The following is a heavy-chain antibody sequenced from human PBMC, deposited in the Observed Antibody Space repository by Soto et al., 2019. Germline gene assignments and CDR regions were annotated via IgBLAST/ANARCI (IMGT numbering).Heavy chain of an antibody. J-gene: IGHJ3*02. V-gene: IGHV3-21*01. D-gene: IGHD5-18*01. Sequence: EVQLVESGGGLVKPGGSLRLSCAVSGFTFSIYTMNWVRQAPGKGLEWVSSISSSSSYIYYEDSVKGRFTISRDNAKNSLHLQMNSLRSEDTAVYYCASDGSGYSYAQGIFDIWGQGTMVTVSS. CDR2: ISSSSSYI. CDR1: GFTFSIYT. CDR3: ASDGSGYSYAQGIFDI.